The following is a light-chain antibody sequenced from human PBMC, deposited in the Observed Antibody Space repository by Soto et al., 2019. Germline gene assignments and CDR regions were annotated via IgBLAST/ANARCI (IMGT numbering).Light chain of an antibody. CDR3: QQYDNLPPT. J-gene: IGKJ1*01. Sequence: DIQMTQSPSSLSASVGDRVTITCQASQDIPNYLNWYQQKPGKAPKVLISDASNLETGVPSMFSRGGSGTDFTSTISRLHHEDIATYYWQQYDNLPPTFGQGTKVEIK. V-gene: IGKV1-33*01. CDR1: QDIPNY. CDR2: DAS.